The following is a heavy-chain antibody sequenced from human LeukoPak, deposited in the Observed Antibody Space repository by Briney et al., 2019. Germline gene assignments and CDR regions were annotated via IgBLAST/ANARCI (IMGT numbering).Heavy chain of an antibody. D-gene: IGHD2-15*01. Sequence: PGGSLRLSCAASGFTFSSYGMHWVRQAPGKGLEWVAVISYDGSNKYYADSVKGRFTISRDNSKNTLYPQMNSLRAEDTAVYYCAKDVGYCSGGSSWCYFDYWGQGTLVTVSS. V-gene: IGHV3-30*18. J-gene: IGHJ4*02. CDR1: GFTFSSYG. CDR2: ISYDGSNK. CDR3: AKDVGYCSGGSSWCYFDY.